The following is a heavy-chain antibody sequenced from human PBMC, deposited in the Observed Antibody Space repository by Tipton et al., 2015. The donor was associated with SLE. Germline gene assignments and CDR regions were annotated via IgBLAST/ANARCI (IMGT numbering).Heavy chain of an antibody. D-gene: IGHD4-17*01. CDR2: VYYSGTT. Sequence: TLSLTCNVSSGSITSYYWNWIRQFPGKGLEWIGNVYYSGTTNYNPSLKSRVTISINTSKNQFSLKLNSVTAADTALYYCAAMYGDARTNWFDSWGQGTLVTVSS. CDR3: AAMYGDARTNWFDS. V-gene: IGHV4-59*08. CDR1: SGSITSYY. J-gene: IGHJ5*01.